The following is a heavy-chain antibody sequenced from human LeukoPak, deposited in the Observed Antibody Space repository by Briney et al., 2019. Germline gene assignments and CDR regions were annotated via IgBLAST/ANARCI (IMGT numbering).Heavy chain of an antibody. V-gene: IGHV4-34*01. J-gene: IGHJ6*03. CDR1: GGSFSGYY. CDR3: ARTKSITIFGVGYYYYMDV. D-gene: IGHD3-3*01. Sequence: SETLSLTCAVYGGSFSGYYWSWIRQPPGKGLEWIGEINHSGSTNYNPSLKSRVTISVDTSKNQFSLKLSSVTAADTAVYYCARTKSITIFGVGYYYYMDVWGKGTTVTVSS. CDR2: INHSGST.